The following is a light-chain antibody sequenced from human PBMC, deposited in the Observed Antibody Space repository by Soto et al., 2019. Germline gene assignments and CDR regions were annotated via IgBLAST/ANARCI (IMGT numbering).Light chain of an antibody. CDR1: QTVRSNY. V-gene: IGKV3-20*01. CDR3: QQYGTAPYT. J-gene: IGKJ2*01. Sequence: NVLTQSPDTVSLSPGEGAPLSCRASQTVRSNYLVWYQFKPGQAPRLLIYGASRRATGIPDRYSGSGSGTDFTLTISRLESEDSAVYFCQQYGTAPYTFGQGTKLEIK. CDR2: GAS.